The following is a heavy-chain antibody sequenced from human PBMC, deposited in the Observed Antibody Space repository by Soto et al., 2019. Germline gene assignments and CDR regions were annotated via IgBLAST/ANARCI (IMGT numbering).Heavy chain of an antibody. J-gene: IGHJ6*02. D-gene: IGHD3-10*01. CDR3: ARGGGLAVDGMDV. CDR2: IYSGGST. Sequence: PGGSLRLSCAASGFIVSGNYMSWVRQAPGKGLEWVSVIYSGGSTYYADSVKGRFTISRDNSKNTLYLQMNSLRADDTAVYYCARGGGLAVDGMDVWGQGTTVTVSS. CDR1: GFIVSGNY. V-gene: IGHV3-53*01.